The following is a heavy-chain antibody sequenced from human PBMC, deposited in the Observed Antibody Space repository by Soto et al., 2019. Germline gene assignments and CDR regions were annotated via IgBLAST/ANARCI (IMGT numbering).Heavy chain of an antibody. CDR1: GASFSDYY. CDR2: INHRGGS. D-gene: IGHD3-10*01. V-gene: IGHV4-34*01. Sequence: SETLSLTCAVYGASFSDYYWNWIRQSPGKGLEWVGQINHRGGSNYNPSLKSRVTISIDTSQNQFSLRLTSVTDADTAVYYCARGGLRGLYFFDYWGQGILVTVSS. CDR3: ARGGLRGLYFFDY. J-gene: IGHJ4*02.